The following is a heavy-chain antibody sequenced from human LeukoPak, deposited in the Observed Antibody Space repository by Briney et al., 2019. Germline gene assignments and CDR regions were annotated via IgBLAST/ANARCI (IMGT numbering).Heavy chain of an antibody. CDR1: GFTFSSYG. J-gene: IGHJ4*02. V-gene: IGHV3-30*02. CDR3: AKDYGYSYGPDY. Sequence: GGSLRLSCAASGFTFSSYGMHWVRQAPGKGLEWVAFIRYDGSNRYYADSVKGRFTISRDNSKNTLYLQMSSLRAEDTAVYYCAKDYGYSYGPDYWGQGTLVTVSS. CDR2: IRYDGSNR. D-gene: IGHD5-18*01.